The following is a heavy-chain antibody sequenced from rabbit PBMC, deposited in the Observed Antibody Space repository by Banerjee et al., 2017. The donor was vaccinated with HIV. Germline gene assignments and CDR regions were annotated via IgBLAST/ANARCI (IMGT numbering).Heavy chain of an antibody. CDR1: GFSFSSSYY. CDR3: GRDRDTGVIGWNFSL. V-gene: IGHV1S40*01. J-gene: IGHJ4*01. Sequence: QSLVESGGGLVQPEGSLTLTCTASGFSFSSSYYMCWVRQAPGKGLEWIGCIYAGSSDSTYSASWAKGRFTISSTSSSTVTLQMTSLTAADTATYFCGRDRDTGVIGWNFSLWGQGTLVTVS. CDR2: IYAGSSDST. D-gene: IGHD7-1*01.